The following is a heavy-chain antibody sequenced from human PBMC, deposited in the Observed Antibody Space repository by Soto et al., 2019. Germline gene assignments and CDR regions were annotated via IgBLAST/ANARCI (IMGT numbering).Heavy chain of an antibody. D-gene: IGHD6-13*01. V-gene: IGHV1-8*01. J-gene: IGHJ4*02. CDR3: ASGDSSSWSAFDY. CDR2: MNPNSGNT. Sequence: GASVKVSCKASGYTFTSYDINWVRQATGQGLEWMGWMNPNSGNTGYAQKFQGRVTMTRNTSISTAYMELSSLRSEDTAVYYCASGDSSSWSAFDYWGQGTLVTVSS. CDR1: GYTFTSYD.